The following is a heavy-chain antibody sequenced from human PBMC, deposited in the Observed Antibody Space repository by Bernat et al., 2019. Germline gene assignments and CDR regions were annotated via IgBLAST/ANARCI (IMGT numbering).Heavy chain of an antibody. D-gene: IGHD4-17*01. CDR1: GLTFSDST. Sequence: EVQLAESGGGLVQPGGSLKLSCAASGLTFSDSTMQWVRQASGKGLEWVANIKQDGSEKYYVDSVKGRFTISRDNAKNSLYLQMNSLRAEDTAVYYCARGGTKMTTVTTVIWGQGTMVTVSS. CDR3: ARGGTKMTTVTTVI. J-gene: IGHJ3*02. CDR2: IKQDGSEK. V-gene: IGHV3-7*03.